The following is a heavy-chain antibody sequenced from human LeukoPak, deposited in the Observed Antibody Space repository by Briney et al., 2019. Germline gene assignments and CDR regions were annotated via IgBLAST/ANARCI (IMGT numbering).Heavy chain of an antibody. V-gene: IGHV1-46*01. J-gene: IGHJ1*01. CDR3: ARSYCSGDSCYFEYFQH. Sequence: ASVKVSCKASGYTFTSNYIHWVRQAPGQGLEWMGMIYPRDGSTSYAQKFQGRVTMTRDTSTSTVYMELSSLRSEDTAVYYCARSYCSGDSCYFEYFQHWGQGTLVTVSS. D-gene: IGHD2-15*01. CDR2: IYPRDGST. CDR1: GYTFTSNY.